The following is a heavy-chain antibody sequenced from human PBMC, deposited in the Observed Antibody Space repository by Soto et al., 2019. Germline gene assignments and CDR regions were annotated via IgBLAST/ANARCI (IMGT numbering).Heavy chain of an antibody. Sequence: EVQLVESGGGLVQPGGSLRLSCAASGFTFSDRFMDWVRQAPGKGLEWIGRAKSRARGFATQYADSVKGRFTVSRDESTSSFYLQMNTLNAGDTAVYYCASPTVAVYALRDRYFDFGGRGTLVTVSS. CDR1: GFTFSDRF. CDR3: ASPTVAVYALRDRYFDF. V-gene: IGHV3-72*01. D-gene: IGHD2-15*01. CDR2: AKSRARGFAT. J-gene: IGHJ2*01.